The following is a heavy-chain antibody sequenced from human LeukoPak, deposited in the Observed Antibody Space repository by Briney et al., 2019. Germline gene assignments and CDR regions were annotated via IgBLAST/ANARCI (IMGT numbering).Heavy chain of an antibody. CDR3: ARDVSYNSLDY. D-gene: IGHD6-13*01. V-gene: IGHV3-33*01. CDR1: GFTFSSHG. J-gene: IGHJ4*02. CDR2: IWYDGSKK. Sequence: GGSLRLSCATSGFTFSSHGFYWVRQAPGKGQEWGAVIWYDGSKKYYADSVKGRSTISRDNSKNTLYLEMNSLRAEDTAVYYCARDVSYNSLDYWGQGTLVTVSS.